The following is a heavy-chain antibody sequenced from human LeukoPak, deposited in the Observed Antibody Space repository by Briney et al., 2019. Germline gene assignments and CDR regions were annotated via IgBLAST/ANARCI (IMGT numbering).Heavy chain of an antibody. D-gene: IGHD1-26*01. CDR1: GGSISSYY. V-gene: IGHV4-59*01. Sequence: PSETLSLTCTVSGGSISSYYWSWIRQPPGKGLEWIGYIYYSGSTNYNPSLKSRVTISVDTSKNQFSLKLSSVTAADTAVYYCARGTSGSYLGSYYYGMDVWGQGTTVTVSS. J-gene: IGHJ6*02. CDR3: ARGTSGSYLGSYYYGMDV. CDR2: IYYSGST.